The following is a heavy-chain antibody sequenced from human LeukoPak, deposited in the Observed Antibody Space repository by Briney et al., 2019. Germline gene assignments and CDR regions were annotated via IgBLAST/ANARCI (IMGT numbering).Heavy chain of an antibody. V-gene: IGHV4-34*01. J-gene: IGHJ4*02. CDR1: GGSFSGYY. Sequence: PSETLSLTCAVYGGSFSGYYWSWIRQPPGKGLEWIGEINHSGSTNYNPSLKSRVTISVDTSKNQFSLKLSSVTAADTAVYYCASTYYYDSSGYPYFDYWGQGTLVTVSS. CDR3: ASTYYYDSSGYPYFDY. CDR2: INHSGST. D-gene: IGHD3-22*01.